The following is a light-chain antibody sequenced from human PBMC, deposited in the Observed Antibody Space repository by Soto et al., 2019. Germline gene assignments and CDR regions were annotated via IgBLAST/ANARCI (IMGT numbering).Light chain of an antibody. CDR2: DVN. CDR3: CSYTGTYTHYV. J-gene: IGLJ1*01. V-gene: IGLV2-11*01. CDR1: SSDVGGYNY. Sequence: QSALTQPRSGSGSPGQSVTISCTGTSSDVGGYNYVSWYKHHPGKAPKFMIYDVNKRPSGVHDCFSGSKSGNTASLTISGRQAEDEADCYCCSYTGTYTHYVFGTGTKVAAL.